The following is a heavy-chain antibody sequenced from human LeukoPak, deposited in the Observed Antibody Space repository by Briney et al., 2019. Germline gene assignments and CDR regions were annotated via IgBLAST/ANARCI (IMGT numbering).Heavy chain of an antibody. CDR2: IYTSGST. CDR3: ARAPGYYDSSGYSYYYYYGMDV. Sequence: NASETLSLTCTVSGGSISSYYWSWIRQPAGKGLEWIGRIYTSGSTNYNPSLKSRVTMSVDTSKNQFSLKLSSVTAADTAVYYCARAPGYYDSSGYSYYYYYGMDVWGQGTTVTVSS. V-gene: IGHV4-4*07. J-gene: IGHJ6*02. D-gene: IGHD3-22*01. CDR1: GGSISSYY.